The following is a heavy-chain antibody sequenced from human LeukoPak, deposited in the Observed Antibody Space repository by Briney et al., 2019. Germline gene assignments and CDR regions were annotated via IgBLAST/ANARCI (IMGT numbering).Heavy chain of an antibody. D-gene: IGHD2-15*01. Sequence: SETLSLTCTVSGGSISRYYWSWLRQPPAKGLAGIGYIYYSGSTNYNPSLKSRVTISVDTSKNQFSLKLSSVTAADTAVYYCAREARYCSGGSCYPYFDYWGQGTLVTVSS. CDR1: GGSISRYY. J-gene: IGHJ4*02. V-gene: IGHV4-59*12. CDR3: AREARYCSGGSCYPYFDY. CDR2: IYYSGST.